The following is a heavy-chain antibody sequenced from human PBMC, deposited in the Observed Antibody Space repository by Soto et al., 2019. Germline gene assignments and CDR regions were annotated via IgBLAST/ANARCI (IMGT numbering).Heavy chain of an antibody. CDR1: GFTFSSYA. D-gene: IGHD3-22*01. CDR2: ISGSDDST. Sequence: GGSLRLSCAASGFTFSSYAMSWVRQAPGKGLEWVSVISGSDDSTYYADSVKGRFTISRDNSKNTLYLQMNSLRAEDTAVYYCAKDQVYYYDSSGCFDYWGQGTLVTVSS. J-gene: IGHJ4*02. CDR3: AKDQVYYYDSSGCFDY. V-gene: IGHV3-23*01.